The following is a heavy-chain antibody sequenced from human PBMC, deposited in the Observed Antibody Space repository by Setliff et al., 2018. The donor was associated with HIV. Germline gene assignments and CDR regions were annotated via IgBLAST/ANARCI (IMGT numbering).Heavy chain of an antibody. V-gene: IGHV4-39*01. Sequence: PSETLSLTCTVSGGSISSNSYYWGWIRQPPGKGLEWIGSVYYSGTTYYNPSLKSRVTISVDTSKNQFSLRLNSVTAADTAVYFCARANLYSSGPLDYWGQGRLVTVSS. J-gene: IGHJ4*02. CDR1: GGSISSNSYY. D-gene: IGHD6-19*01. CDR3: ARANLYSSGPLDY. CDR2: VYYSGTT.